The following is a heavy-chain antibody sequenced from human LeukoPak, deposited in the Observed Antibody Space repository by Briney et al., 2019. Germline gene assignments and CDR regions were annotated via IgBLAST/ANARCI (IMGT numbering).Heavy chain of an antibody. J-gene: IGHJ3*02. D-gene: IGHD3-10*01. V-gene: IGHV3-74*01. CDR3: ARGNSHAFDI. Sequence: GGSLRLSCAASGFTFSSYWMHWVRQAPGKGLVCVSRNNSDGSSTSYADSVKGRFTISRDNAKNTLYLKVNILRAEDSAVYYCARGNSHAFDIWGQGTMVTVSS. CDR2: NNSDGSST. CDR1: GFTFSSYW.